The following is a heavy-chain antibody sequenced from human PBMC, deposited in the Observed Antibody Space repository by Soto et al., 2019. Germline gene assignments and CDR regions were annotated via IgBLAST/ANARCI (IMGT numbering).Heavy chain of an antibody. CDR2: ISPGDSDT. CDR1: GYSFTNNW. J-gene: IGHJ4*02. CDR3: ASRASRKGYYFDH. Sequence: GESLKISCKGSGYSFTNNWIAWVRQMPGKGLEWMGIISPGDSDTRYSPSFQGQVTLSADKSINTAYLQWSSLKASDTAMYFCASRASRKGYYFDHWGQGTLVTVSS. D-gene: IGHD2-2*01. V-gene: IGHV5-51*01.